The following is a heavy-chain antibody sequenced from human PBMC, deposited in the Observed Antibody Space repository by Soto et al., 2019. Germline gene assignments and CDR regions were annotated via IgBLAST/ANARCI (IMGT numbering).Heavy chain of an antibody. CDR3: ARAAGRFGELYWFDP. V-gene: IGHV1-46*01. CDR1: GYTFTSYN. CDR2: INPLGFST. D-gene: IGHD3-10*01. J-gene: IGHJ5*02. Sequence: QVQLVQSGAEVKKPGGSVKVSCKASGYTFTSYNMHWVRQAPGQGLVWVVIINPLGFSTAYAQKFRGRVTITRYTSTSTVYMELTNLRSDDTAVYYCARAAGRFGELYWFDPWGQGTLVTVSP.